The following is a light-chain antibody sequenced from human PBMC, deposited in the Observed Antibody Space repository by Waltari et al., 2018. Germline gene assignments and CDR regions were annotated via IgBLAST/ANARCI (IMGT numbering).Light chain of an antibody. V-gene: IGKV1-39*01. CDR1: QSIGSH. CDR2: AAS. J-gene: IGKJ1*01. CDR3: QQSFSVPWT. Sequence: DIQMTQSPSSLSASVVDRFTITCRASQSIGSHLNWYQQKPGKVPKLLIFAASSLQSGVPSRFSGSGSGTDFTLTIRSLTSEDFATYYCQQSFSVPWTFGQGTKVEIK.